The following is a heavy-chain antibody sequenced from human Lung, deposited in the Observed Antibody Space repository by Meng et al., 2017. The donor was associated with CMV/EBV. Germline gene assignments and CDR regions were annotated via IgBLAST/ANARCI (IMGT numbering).Heavy chain of an antibody. V-gene: IGHV4-30-4*08. CDR1: GGSISSGDYY. D-gene: IGHD2-15*01. CDR3: ARSGGPDAFDI. CDR2: IYYSGST. Sequence: CTVSGGSISSGDYYWSWIRQPPGKGLKWIEYIYYSGSTYYNPSLKSRVTISVDTSKNQFSLKLSSVTAADTAVYYCARSGGPDAFDIWGQGTMVTVSS. J-gene: IGHJ3*02.